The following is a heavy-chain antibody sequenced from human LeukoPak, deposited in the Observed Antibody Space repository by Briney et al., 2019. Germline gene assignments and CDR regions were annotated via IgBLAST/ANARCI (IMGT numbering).Heavy chain of an antibody. CDR2: INPNSGGT. J-gene: IGHJ6*02. CDR1: GYTFTGYY. CDR3: ARDLGAYYDFGRGMDV. V-gene: IGHV1-2*02. Sequence: ASVKVSCKASGYTFTGYYIHWVRQAPGQGPEWMGWINPNSGGTNYAQMFQGRVTMTRDTSISTAYMELSRPRSDDTAVYYCARDLGAYYDFGRGMDVWGQGTTVTVSS. D-gene: IGHD3-3*01.